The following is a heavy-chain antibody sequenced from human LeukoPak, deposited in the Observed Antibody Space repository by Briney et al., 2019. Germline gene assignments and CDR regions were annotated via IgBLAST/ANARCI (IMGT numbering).Heavy chain of an antibody. CDR2: ISGSGGST. Sequence: GGSLRLSCAASGFTFSSYAMSWVRQAPGKGLEWVSAISGSGGSTYYADSVKGRLTISRDNSKNTLYLQMNSLRAEDTAVYYCAKDPGAYSSSWYGYWGQGTLVTVSS. D-gene: IGHD6-13*01. V-gene: IGHV3-23*01. CDR3: AKDPGAYSSSWYGY. J-gene: IGHJ4*02. CDR1: GFTFSSYA.